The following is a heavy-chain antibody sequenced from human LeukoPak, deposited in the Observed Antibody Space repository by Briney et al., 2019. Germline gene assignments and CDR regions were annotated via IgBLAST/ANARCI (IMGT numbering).Heavy chain of an antibody. CDR1: GFTFSSYS. CDR3: ARDLPGYYGSGSYYYYDY. V-gene: IGHV3-21*01. J-gene: IGHJ4*02. CDR2: ISSSSSYI. Sequence: GGSLRLSCAASGFTFSSYSMNWVRQAPGKGLEWVSSISSSSSYIYYADSVKGRFTISRDNAKNSLYLQMNSLRAEDTAVYYCARDLPGYYGSGSYYYYDYWGQGALVTVSS. D-gene: IGHD3-10*01.